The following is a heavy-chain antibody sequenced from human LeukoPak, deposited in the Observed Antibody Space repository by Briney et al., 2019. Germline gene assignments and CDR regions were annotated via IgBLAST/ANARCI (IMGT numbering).Heavy chain of an antibody. D-gene: IGHD6-19*01. CDR2: ISSSSSYT. V-gene: IGHV3-11*03. J-gene: IGHJ2*01. CDR3: ARMVVAGAYWYFDL. CDR1: GFTFSDYY. Sequence: GGSLRLSCAASGFTFSDYYMSWIRQAPGKGLEWISYISSSSSYTSYADSAKGRFTISRDNAKTSLYLQMNSLRADDTAVYYCARMVVAGAYWYFDLWGRGTLVTVSS.